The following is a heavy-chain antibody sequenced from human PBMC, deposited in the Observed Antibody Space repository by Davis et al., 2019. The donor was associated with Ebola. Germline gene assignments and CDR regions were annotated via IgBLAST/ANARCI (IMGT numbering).Heavy chain of an antibody. CDR2: IKQYGSEE. CDR3: GRVLHHYDSSGCGPSE. D-gene: IGHD3-22*01. CDR1: GFIFSDYW. V-gene: IGHV3-7*01. Sequence: PGGSLRLSCEASGFIFSDYWMTWVRQAPGKGLEWVANIKQYGSEEYYLGSVKGRFTISRDNAKSSVYLQMSSLRAEDTAVCYCGRVLHHYDSSGCGPSEWGQGTLVTVSS. J-gene: IGHJ4*02.